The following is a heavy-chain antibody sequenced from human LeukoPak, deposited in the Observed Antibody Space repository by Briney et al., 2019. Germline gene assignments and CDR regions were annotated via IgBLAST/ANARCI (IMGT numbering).Heavy chain of an antibody. J-gene: IGHJ4*02. Sequence: GGSLRLSCTGSGFTFSSYEMNWVRQAPGKGLEWVSYISSSGSTIYYADSVKGRFTISRDNAKNSLYLQMNSLRAEDTAVYYCAKEGTGIHFDYWGQGTLVTVSS. CDR1: GFTFSSYE. D-gene: IGHD1-1*01. CDR3: AKEGTGIHFDY. CDR2: ISSSGSTI. V-gene: IGHV3-48*03.